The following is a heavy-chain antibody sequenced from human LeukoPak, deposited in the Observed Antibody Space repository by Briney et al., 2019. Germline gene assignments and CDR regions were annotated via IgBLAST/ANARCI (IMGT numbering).Heavy chain of an antibody. Sequence: SETLSLTCTVSGGSISSSSYYWGWIRQPPGKGLEWIGSIYYSGSTNYNPSLKSRVTISVDTSKNQFSLKLSSVTAADTAVYYCARWTYYYGSGSYPLLDYWGQGTLVTVSS. CDR2: IYYSGST. CDR1: GGSISSSSYY. J-gene: IGHJ4*02. CDR3: ARWTYYYGSGSYPLLDY. V-gene: IGHV4-39*07. D-gene: IGHD3-10*01.